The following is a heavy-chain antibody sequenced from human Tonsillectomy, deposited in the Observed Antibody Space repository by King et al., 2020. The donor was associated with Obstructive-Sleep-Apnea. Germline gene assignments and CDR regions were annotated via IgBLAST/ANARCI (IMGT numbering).Heavy chain of an antibody. CDR3: ARVAFSSPHFYYGGMAV. V-gene: IGHV3-74*03. CDR2: INSDGSST. CDR1: GFTFSSYW. J-gene: IGHJ6*02. Sequence: VQLVESGGGLVQPGGSLRLSCAASGFTFSSYWMQWVRQAPGTGLVWVSRINSDGSSTTYADSVEGRFTISRDNAKNTLFLQMNSLRAEDTAVYYCARVAFSSPHFYYGGMAVWGQGTTVTVSS. D-gene: IGHD3-3*02.